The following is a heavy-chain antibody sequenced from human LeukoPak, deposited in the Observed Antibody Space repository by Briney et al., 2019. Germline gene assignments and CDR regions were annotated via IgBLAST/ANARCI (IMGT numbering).Heavy chain of an antibody. D-gene: IGHD2-15*01. CDR2: ISGGGGST. CDR1: GFTFSSYA. Sequence: GGSLTLSCAASGFTFSSYAMSWVRQAPGKGLEWVSAISGGGGSTYYADSVKGRFTISRDNSKNTLYLQMNSLRAGDTAVYYCTRDGAPGVMVVADYWGQGTLVTVSS. V-gene: IGHV3-23*01. CDR3: TRDGAPGVMVVADY. J-gene: IGHJ4*02.